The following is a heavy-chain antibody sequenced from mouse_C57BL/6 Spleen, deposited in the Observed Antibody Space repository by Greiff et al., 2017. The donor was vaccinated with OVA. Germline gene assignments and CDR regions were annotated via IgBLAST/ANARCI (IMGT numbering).Heavy chain of an antibody. V-gene: IGHV1-42*01. Sequence: EVQLQQSGPELVKPGASVKISCKASGYSFTGYYMNWVKQSPEKSLEWIGEINPSTGGTTYNQKFKAKATLTVDKSSSTAYMQLKSLTSEDSAVYYCARQLSLYYAMDYWGQGTSVTVSS. CDR1: GYSFTGYY. CDR3: ARQLSLYYAMDY. J-gene: IGHJ4*01. D-gene: IGHD3-2*02. CDR2: INPSTGGT.